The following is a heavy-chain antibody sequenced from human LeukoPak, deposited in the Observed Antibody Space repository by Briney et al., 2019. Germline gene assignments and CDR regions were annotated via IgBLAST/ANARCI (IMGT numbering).Heavy chain of an antibody. J-gene: IGHJ4*02. CDR2: ISSRGSSI. CDR3: ARDKALNC. Sequence: GGSLRLSCAGSGFNFSTYEMNWVRQAPGKGLEWLSYISSRGSSIYYAGSVKGRFTISRDNAKNSLFLQMNSLRAEDTAVYFCARDKALNCWGQGTPVTVSS. V-gene: IGHV3-48*03. CDR1: GFNFSTYE.